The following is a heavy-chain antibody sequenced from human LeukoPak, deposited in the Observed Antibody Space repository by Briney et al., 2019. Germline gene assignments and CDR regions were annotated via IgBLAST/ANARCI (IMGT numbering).Heavy chain of an antibody. D-gene: IGHD6-13*01. CDR3: ARSERYSRYFDY. Sequence: SETLSLTCTVSGGSISSYYWSWIRQPPGKGLEWIGYIYYSGSTNYNPSLKSRVTISVDTSKNQFPLKLSSVTAADTAVYYCARSERYSRYFDYWGQGTLVTVSS. V-gene: IGHV4-59*01. J-gene: IGHJ4*02. CDR1: GGSISSYY. CDR2: IYYSGST.